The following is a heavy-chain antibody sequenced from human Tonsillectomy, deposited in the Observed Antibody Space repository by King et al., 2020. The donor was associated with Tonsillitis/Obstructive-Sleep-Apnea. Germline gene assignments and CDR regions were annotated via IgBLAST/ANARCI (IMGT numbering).Heavy chain of an antibody. CDR3: ARGDGNYGDAFDI. J-gene: IGHJ3*02. V-gene: IGHV4-34*01. CDR1: GGSFSGYY. D-gene: IGHD4-17*01. CDR2: INHGGNT. Sequence: VQLQQWGAGLLKPSEPLSLTCAVFGGSFSGYYWSWIRQSPRKGLEWIGEINHGGNTNYDPFLKTRVTISVDTSKNQFSLNLSSVTAADTAVYYCARGDGNYGDAFDIWGQGTVVSVSS.